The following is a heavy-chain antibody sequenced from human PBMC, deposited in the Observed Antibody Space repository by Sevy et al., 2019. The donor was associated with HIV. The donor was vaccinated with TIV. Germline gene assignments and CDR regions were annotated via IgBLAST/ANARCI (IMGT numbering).Heavy chain of an antibody. V-gene: IGHV3-9*03. D-gene: IGHD1-26*01. CDR1: GFTFDDYA. CDR3: AKGSGSYYYSGMDV. Sequence: GGSLRLSCAASGFTFDDYAMHWVRQAPGKGLEWVSGISWNSGSIGYADSMKGRFTISRDNARKSLYLQMNSLRPEDMAFYYCAKGSGSYYYSGMDVWGQWTMVTVSS. J-gene: IGHJ6*02. CDR2: ISWNSGSI.